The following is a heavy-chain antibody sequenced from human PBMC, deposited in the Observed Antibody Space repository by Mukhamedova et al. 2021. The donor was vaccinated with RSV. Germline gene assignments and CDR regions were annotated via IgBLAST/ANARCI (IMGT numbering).Heavy chain of an antibody. CDR2: ISGSGGST. J-gene: IGHJ4*02. V-gene: IGHV3-23*01. D-gene: IGHD2-2*02. CDR3: AKGAARYCSSTSCYRGGLD. Sequence: VSAISGSGGSTYYADSVKGRFTISRDNSKNTLYLQMNSLRAEDTAVYYCAKGAARYCSSTSCYRGGLDWGQGTLVTAPS.